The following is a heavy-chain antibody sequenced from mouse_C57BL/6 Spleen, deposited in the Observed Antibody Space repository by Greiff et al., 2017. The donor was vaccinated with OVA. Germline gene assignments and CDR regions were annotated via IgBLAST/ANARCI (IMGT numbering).Heavy chain of an antibody. D-gene: IGHD2-5*01. CDR1: GYAFSSSW. J-gene: IGHJ2*01. Sequence: VQLQQSGPELVKPGASVKISCKASGYAFSSSWMNWVKQRPGKGLEWIGRIYPGYGDTKSNGKVKGKATLTADKSSSTAYMQLSSLTSEDSAVYFCASTHYSNYVTFDYWGQGTTLTVSS. V-gene: IGHV1-82*01. CDR2: IYPGYGDT. CDR3: ASTHYSNYVTFDY.